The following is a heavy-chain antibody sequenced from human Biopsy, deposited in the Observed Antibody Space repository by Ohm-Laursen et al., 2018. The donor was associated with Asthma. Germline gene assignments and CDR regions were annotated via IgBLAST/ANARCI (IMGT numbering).Heavy chain of an antibody. V-gene: IGHV4-59*01. CDR1: GGSISSYY. D-gene: IGHD3-22*01. Sequence: SETLSLTCTVSGGSISSYYWSWIRQPPGKGLEWIGYIYYSGSTNYNPSLKSRVTISVDTSKNQFSLKLSSVAAADTAVYYCAREADDSSGYITYFDYWGQGTLVTVSS. CDR3: AREADDSSGYITYFDY. CDR2: IYYSGST. J-gene: IGHJ4*02.